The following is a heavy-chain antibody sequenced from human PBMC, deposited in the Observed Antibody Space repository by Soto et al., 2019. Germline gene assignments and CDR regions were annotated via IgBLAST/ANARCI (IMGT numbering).Heavy chain of an antibody. Sequence: EVQLVESGGGLVQPGGSLRLSCAASGFTFSSYWMSWVRQAPGKGLEWVANIKQDGSEKYYVDSVKGRFTISRDNAKNSLYLQMNSLRAEDTAVYYCARECGGNVAIYYYYGMDVWGQGTTVTVSS. CDR3: ARECGGNVAIYYYYGMDV. J-gene: IGHJ6*02. V-gene: IGHV3-7*01. CDR1: GFTFSSYW. D-gene: IGHD2-15*01. CDR2: IKQDGSEK.